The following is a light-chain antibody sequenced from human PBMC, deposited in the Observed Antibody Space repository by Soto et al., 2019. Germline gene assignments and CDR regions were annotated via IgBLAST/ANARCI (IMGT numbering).Light chain of an antibody. CDR2: GAS. V-gene: IGKV3-20*01. CDR1: QSVSSSY. Sequence: EIVLTQSPGTLSLSPGERATLSCRASQSVSSSYLAWYQQKPGQALRLLIYGASSRATGIPDRFSGSGSGTDLTLTISRLEPEDFAVYYCQQYGSLPFTFGPGTKVGIK. CDR3: QQYGSLPFT. J-gene: IGKJ3*01.